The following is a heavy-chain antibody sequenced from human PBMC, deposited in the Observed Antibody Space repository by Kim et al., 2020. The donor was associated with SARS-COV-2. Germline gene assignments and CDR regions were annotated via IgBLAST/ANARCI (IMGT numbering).Heavy chain of an antibody. Sequence: QKFQGRVTMTRDTSISTAYMELSRLRSDDTAVYYCARDPLFKSRGGGMDVWGQGTTVTVSS. V-gene: IGHV1-2*02. J-gene: IGHJ6*02. CDR3: ARDPLFKSRGGGMDV. D-gene: IGHD3-10*01.